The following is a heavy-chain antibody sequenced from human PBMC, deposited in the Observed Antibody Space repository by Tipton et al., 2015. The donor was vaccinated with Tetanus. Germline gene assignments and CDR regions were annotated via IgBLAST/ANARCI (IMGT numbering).Heavy chain of an antibody. CDR1: GFTFDDYA. CDR2: ISWNSGSI. Sequence: SLRLSCAASGFTFDDYAMHWVRQAPGKGLEWVSGISWNSGSIGYADSVKGRFTISRDNSKNSLYLQMNSLRAEDTALYYCAKGRRDYHPNDAFDIWGQGTMVTVSS. D-gene: IGHD4-11*01. CDR3: AKGRRDYHPNDAFDI. V-gene: IGHV3-9*01. J-gene: IGHJ3*02.